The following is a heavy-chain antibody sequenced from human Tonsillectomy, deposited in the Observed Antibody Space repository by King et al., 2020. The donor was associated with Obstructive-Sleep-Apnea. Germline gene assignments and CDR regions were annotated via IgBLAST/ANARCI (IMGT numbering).Heavy chain of an antibody. J-gene: IGHJ4*02. V-gene: IGHV3-23*04. CDR3: AKPRSSSWQLFFDY. CDR1: GFTFSSYA. Sequence: VQLVESGGGLVQPGGSLRLSCAASGFTFSSYAMSWVRQAPGKGREWVSAICGSGGSTYYADSVTGRFTLSRDNSKNTLYLQMNSLRAEDTAVYYCAKPRSSSWQLFFDYWGQGTLVTVSS. CDR2: ICGSGGST. D-gene: IGHD6-13*01.